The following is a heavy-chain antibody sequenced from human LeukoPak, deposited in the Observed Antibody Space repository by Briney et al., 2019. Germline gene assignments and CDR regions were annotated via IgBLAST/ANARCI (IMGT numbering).Heavy chain of an antibody. CDR2: IYYSGST. Sequence: PSETLSLTCTVSGGSISSSSYYWGWIRQPPGKGLEWIGSIYYSGSTYYNPSLKSRVTISVDTSKNQFSLKLSSVTAADTAVYYCAIIAVPAATVVYWGQGTLVTVSS. CDR3: AIIAVPAATVVY. J-gene: IGHJ4*02. CDR1: GGSISSSSYY. V-gene: IGHV4-39*01. D-gene: IGHD2-2*01.